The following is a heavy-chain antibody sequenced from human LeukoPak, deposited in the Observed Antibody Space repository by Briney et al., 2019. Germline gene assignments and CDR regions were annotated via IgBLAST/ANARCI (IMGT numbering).Heavy chain of an antibody. CDR1: GFTFSSYA. CDR2: ISYDGSNK. Sequence: GRSLRLSCAASGFTFSSYAMHWVRQAPGKGLEWVAVISYDGSNKYYADSVKGRFTISRDNSKNTLYLQMNSLRAEDTAVYYCARRPVVPARGYYGMDVWDQGTTVTVSS. V-gene: IGHV3-30-3*01. D-gene: IGHD2-2*01. CDR3: ARRPVVPARGYYGMDV. J-gene: IGHJ6*02.